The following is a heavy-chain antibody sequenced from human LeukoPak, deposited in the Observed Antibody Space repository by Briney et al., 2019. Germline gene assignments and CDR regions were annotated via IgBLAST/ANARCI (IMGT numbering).Heavy chain of an antibody. CDR3: AREVTTVTTEWFDP. V-gene: IGHV3-30*04. J-gene: IGHJ5*02. CDR1: GFTFSSYA. D-gene: IGHD4-17*01. CDR2: ISYDGSNK. Sequence: QPGRSLRLSCAASGFTFSSYAMHWVRQAPGKGLEGVAVISYDGSNKYYADSVKGRFTISRDNSKNTLYLQMNSLRAEDTAVYYCAREVTTVTTEWFDPWGQGTLVTVSS.